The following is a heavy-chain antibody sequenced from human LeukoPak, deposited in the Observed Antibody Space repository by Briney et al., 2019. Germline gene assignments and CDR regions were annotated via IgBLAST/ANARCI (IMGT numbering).Heavy chain of an antibody. Sequence: GGSLRLSCAASGFTFSNYDMHWVRQAPGKGLEWVASIRYDESDHYYAVSVKGRFTISRDNSKNTLYLQMNSLRAEDTAVYYCAKGYDSSGYYLLFDYWGQGTLVTVSS. D-gene: IGHD3-22*01. J-gene: IGHJ4*02. CDR1: GFTFSNYD. CDR2: IRYDESDH. CDR3: AKGYDSSGYYLLFDY. V-gene: IGHV3-30*02.